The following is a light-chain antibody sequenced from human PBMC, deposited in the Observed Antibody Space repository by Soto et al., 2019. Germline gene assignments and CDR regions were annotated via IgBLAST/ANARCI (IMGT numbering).Light chain of an antibody. J-gene: IGLJ1*01. CDR3: SSFTTSYFYV. CDR1: GSDIGAYNY. V-gene: IGLV2-14*01. Sequence: QSFLTPPASVSGSAGRSITISCAGSGSDIGAYNYVSWYQQHPGKAPKLLIHGVTRRPSGVSSRFSASKSAYTASLTISGLQAEDEATYFCSSFTTSYFYVFGPGTKVTVL. CDR2: GVT.